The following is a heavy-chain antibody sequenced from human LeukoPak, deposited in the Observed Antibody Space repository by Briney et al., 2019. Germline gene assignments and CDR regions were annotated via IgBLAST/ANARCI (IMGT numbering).Heavy chain of an antibody. CDR1: GYTFTSYG. CDR3: ARDVVVVPAAIKGDWFDP. V-gene: IGHV1-18*01. CDR2: ISAYNGNT. Sequence: GESLKISCKGSGYTFTSYGISWVRQAPGQGLEWMGWISAYNGNTNYAQKLQGRVTMTTDTSTSTAYMELRSLRSDDTAVYYCARDVVVVPAAIKGDWFDPWGQGTLVTVSS. D-gene: IGHD2-2*01. J-gene: IGHJ5*02.